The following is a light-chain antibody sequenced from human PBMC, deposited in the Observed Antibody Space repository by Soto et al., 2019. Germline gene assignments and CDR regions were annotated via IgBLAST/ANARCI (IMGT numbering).Light chain of an antibody. CDR1: SSDVGGYNY. CDR3: SSYTSSSTILYV. J-gene: IGLJ1*01. Sequence: QSALTQPASVSGSPGQSITISCTGTSSDVGGYNYVSWYQQHPGKAPKLMIYDVSNRPSGVSNRFSGSKSGNTASLTISGLQAEDXXDYYCSSYTSSSTILYVFGTGTKLT. CDR2: DVS. V-gene: IGLV2-14*03.